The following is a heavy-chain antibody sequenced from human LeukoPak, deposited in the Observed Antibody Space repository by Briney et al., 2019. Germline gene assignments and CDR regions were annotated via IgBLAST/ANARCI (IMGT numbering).Heavy chain of an antibody. CDR2: ISGSGGST. V-gene: IGHV3-23*01. CDR3: AKDPDIVVVVPATGDDY. D-gene: IGHD2-15*01. Sequence: GGSLRLSCAASGFTFSSYAMSWVRQAPGKGLEWVSSISGSGGSTYYADSVKGRFTISRDNSKNTLYLQMNSLRAEDTAVYYCAKDPDIVVVVPATGDDYWGQGTLVTVSS. CDR1: GFTFSSYA. J-gene: IGHJ4*02.